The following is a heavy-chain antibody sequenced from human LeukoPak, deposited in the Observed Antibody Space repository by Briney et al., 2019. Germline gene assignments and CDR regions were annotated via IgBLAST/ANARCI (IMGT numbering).Heavy chain of an antibody. V-gene: IGHV4-31*03. CDR1: GGSISSGGYY. D-gene: IGHD6-13*01. CDR2: IYYSGST. Sequence: SETLSLTCTVSGGSISSGGYYWSWIRQHPGKGLEWIGYIYYSGSTYYNPSLESRVTISVDTSKNQFSLKLSSVTAADTAVYYCARCQQLVGFADYWGQGTLVTVSS. CDR3: ARCQQLVGFADY. J-gene: IGHJ4*02.